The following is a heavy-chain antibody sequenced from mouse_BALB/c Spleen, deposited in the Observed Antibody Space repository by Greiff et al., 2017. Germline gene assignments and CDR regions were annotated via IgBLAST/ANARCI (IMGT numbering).Heavy chain of an antibody. CDR3: AKNGDYGYYAMDY. CDR1: GFSLTSYG. CDR2: IWRGGST. Sequence: VQLQQSGPGLVQPSQSLSITCTVSGFSLTSYGVHWVRQSPGKGLEWLGVIWRGGSTDYNAAFMSRLSITKDNSKSQVFFKMNSLQADDTAIYYCAKNGDYGYYAMDYWGQGTSVTVSS. V-gene: IGHV2-5*01. D-gene: IGHD2-4*01. J-gene: IGHJ4*01.